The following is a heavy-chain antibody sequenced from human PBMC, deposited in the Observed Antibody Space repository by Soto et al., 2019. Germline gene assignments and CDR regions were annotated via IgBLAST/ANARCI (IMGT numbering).Heavy chain of an antibody. D-gene: IGHD5-12*01. CDR1: GGSISSSSYY. J-gene: IGHJ4*02. Sequence: SETLSLTCTVSGGSISSSSYYWGWIRQPPGKGLEWIGSIYYSGSTYYNPSLKSRVTISVDTSKNQFSLKLSSVTAADPAVYYCARDSGYDYYYWGQGTLVTVSS. V-gene: IGHV4-39*01. CDR2: IYYSGST. CDR3: ARDSGYDYYY.